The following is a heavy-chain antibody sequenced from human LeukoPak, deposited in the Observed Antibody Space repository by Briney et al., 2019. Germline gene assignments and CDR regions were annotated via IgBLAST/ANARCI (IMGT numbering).Heavy chain of an antibody. Sequence: GRPLRLFCAASGFTFSSFGMHWVRQAPGKGLEWVAVKWYDGNNQYYADSVKGPFSIPRDNSKNRLYLQMNSLRAEDTAVYYCARDLGWLGNYWGHGTLVTLPS. D-gene: IGHD6-19*01. CDR1: GFTFSSFG. CDR3: ARDLGWLGNY. V-gene: IGHV3-33*01. J-gene: IGHJ4*01. CDR2: KWYDGNNQ.